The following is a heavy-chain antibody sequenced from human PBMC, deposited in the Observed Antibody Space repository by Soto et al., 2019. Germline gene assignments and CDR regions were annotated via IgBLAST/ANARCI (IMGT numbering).Heavy chain of an antibody. J-gene: IGHJ5*02. V-gene: IGHV4-34*01. CDR3: ARGLWRQLEPSS. CDR1: GGSFSGYY. D-gene: IGHD1-1*01. CDR2: INHSGST. Sequence: PSETLSLTCAVYGGSFSGYYWSWIRQPPGKGLEWIGEINHSGSTNYNPSLKSRVTISVDTSKNQFSLKLSSVTAADTAVYYCARGLWRQLEPSSWGQGTLVTVSS.